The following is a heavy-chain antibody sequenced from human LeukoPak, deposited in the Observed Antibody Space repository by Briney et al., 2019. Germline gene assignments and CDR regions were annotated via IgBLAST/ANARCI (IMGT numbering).Heavy chain of an antibody. D-gene: IGHD3-22*01. CDR3: ARAGLDYYDSSGHDAFDI. V-gene: IGHV3-69-1*01. CDR2: ISSSSYI. J-gene: IGHJ3*02. CDR1: KFTFDDYA. Sequence: GKSLRLSCAASKFTFDDYAMHWVRQAPGKGLEWVSSISSSSYIYYADSVKGRFTISRDNAKNSLYLQMNGLRAEDTAVYYCARAGLDYYDSSGHDAFDIWGQGTMVTVSS.